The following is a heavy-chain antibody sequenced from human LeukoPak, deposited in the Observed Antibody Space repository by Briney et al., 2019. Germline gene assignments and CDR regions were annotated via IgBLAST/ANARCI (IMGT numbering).Heavy chain of an antibody. V-gene: IGHV4-59*01. CDR1: GGSINGYY. J-gene: IGHJ4*02. D-gene: IGHD1-1*01. CDR2: IYYSGAT. Sequence: SETLSLTCTVSGGSINGYYWNWIRQPPGKGLEWIAYIYYSGATDYNPSLKSRVTTSVDASKNQFSLKLSSVTAADTAVYYCARGKVPGDYWGRGTLVTVSS. CDR3: ARGKVPGDY.